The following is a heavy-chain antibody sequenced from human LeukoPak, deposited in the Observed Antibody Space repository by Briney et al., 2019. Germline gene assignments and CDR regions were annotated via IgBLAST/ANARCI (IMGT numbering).Heavy chain of an antibody. CDR2: INAGNGNT. D-gene: IGHD6-13*01. V-gene: IGHV1-3*03. CDR1: GYTFTSYA. J-gene: IGHJ4*02. Sequence: ASVKVSCKASGYTFTSYAMHWVRQAPGQRLEWMGWINAGNGNTKYSQEFQGRVTMTRNTSISTAYMELNSLRSEDTAVYYCASSAGTRFGFDYWGQGTLVTVSS. CDR3: ASSAGTRFGFDY.